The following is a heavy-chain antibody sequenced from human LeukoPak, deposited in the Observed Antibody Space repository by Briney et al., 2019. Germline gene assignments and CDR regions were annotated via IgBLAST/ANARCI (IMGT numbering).Heavy chain of an antibody. CDR1: GGSISSYY. CDR2: IYYTGST. D-gene: IGHD6-25*01. J-gene: IGHJ4*02. CDR3: ATGRAAAGSLGY. V-gene: IGHV4-59*01. Sequence: SETLSLTCTVSGGSISSYYWSWIRQPPGKGLEWIGYIYYTGSTNFNPSLKSRVTMSLDTSKNQFSLKLNSVTAADTAVYYCATGRAAAGSLGYWGQETLVTVSP.